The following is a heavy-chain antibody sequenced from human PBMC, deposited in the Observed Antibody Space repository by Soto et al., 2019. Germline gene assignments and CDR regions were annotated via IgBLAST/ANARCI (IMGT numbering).Heavy chain of an antibody. J-gene: IGHJ4*02. V-gene: IGHV1-8*01. CDR3: ARTLYGDDVDY. D-gene: IGHD4-17*01. CDR1: GYTLTSYD. Sequence: ASVKVSCKASGYTLTSYDINWVRQATGQGLEWMGWMNPNSGNTGNAQKFQGRVTMTRNTSISTAYMELSSLRSEDTAVYYCARTLYGDDVDYWGQGTLVTVSS. CDR2: MNPNSGNT.